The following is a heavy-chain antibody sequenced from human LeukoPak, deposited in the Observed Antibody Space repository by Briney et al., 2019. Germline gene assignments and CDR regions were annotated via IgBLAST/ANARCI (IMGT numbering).Heavy chain of an antibody. CDR3: ARGQWLVPLDY. J-gene: IGHJ4*02. CDR2: VNHGGST. D-gene: IGHD6-19*01. CDR1: GGSISSSNW. Sequence: SETLSLTCAVSGGSISSSNWWSWVRQPPGKGLEWIGEVNHGGSTNYNPSLKSRVTISIDTSKNQFSLKLSSVTAADTAVYYCARGQWLVPLDYWGQGTLVIVSS. V-gene: IGHV4-4*02.